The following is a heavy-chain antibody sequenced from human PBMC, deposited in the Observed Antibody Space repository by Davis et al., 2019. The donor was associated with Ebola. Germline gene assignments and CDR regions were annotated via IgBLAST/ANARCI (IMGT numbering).Heavy chain of an antibody. CDR1: GFSFSSYW. V-gene: IGHV3-74*01. Sequence: PGGSLRLSCAASGFSFSSYWMHWVRQTPGKGLVWVSRINEDESTTSYADSVQGRFIISRDNARSTLFLQMNSLREEDTAVYYCGRDLSGKFDSWGQGTLVTVSS. D-gene: IGHD5-12*01. CDR3: GRDLSGKFDS. CDR2: INEDESTT. J-gene: IGHJ5*01.